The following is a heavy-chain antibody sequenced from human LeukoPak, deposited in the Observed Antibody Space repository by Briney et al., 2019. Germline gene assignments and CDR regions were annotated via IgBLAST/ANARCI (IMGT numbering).Heavy chain of an antibody. CDR1: GFTFSSYG. J-gene: IGHJ4*02. CDR2: IRYDGSNK. CDR3: AKDNFLRGYSYGTFDY. D-gene: IGHD5-18*01. Sequence: GGSLRLSCAASGFTFSSYGMHWVRQAPGKGLEWVAFIRYDGSNKYYADSVKGRFTISRDNAKNSLYLQMNSLRAEDTALYYCAKDNFLRGYSYGTFDYWGQGTLVTVSS. V-gene: IGHV3-30*02.